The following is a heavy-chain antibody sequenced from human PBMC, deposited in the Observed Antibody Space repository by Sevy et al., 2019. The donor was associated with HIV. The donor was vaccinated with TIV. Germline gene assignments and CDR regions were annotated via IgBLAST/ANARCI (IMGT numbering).Heavy chain of an antibody. J-gene: IGHJ4*02. CDR2: INTRGTT. Sequence: GGSLRLSCAASGFIVSSYYMGWVRQAPGKGLEWVSLINTRGTTFYADSVKGRFTISRDNSKNTLYLQMNGLRAEDTAMYYCAREAARLTLWGQGTLVTVSS. CDR1: GFIVSSYY. V-gene: IGHV3-53*01. CDR3: AREAARLTL.